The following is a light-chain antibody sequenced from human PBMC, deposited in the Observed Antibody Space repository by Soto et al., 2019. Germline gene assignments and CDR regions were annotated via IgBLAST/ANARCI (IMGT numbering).Light chain of an antibody. J-gene: IGKJ2*01. CDR2: DAS. V-gene: IGKV3D-20*01. CDR3: QQYGSSLYT. CDR1: QSVSSSY. Sequence: EIVLTQSPATLSLSPGERATLSCVASQSVSSSYLAWYQQKPGLAPRLLIYDASSRATGIPDRFSGSGSGTDVTLTISRLEPKDFAVYYCQQYGSSLYTFGQGTKLEIK.